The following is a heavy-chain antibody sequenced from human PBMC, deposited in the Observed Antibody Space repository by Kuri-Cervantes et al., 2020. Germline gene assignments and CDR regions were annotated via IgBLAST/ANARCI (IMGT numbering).Heavy chain of an antibody. CDR3: ASQAADCTQYIDY. J-gene: IGHJ4*02. CDR2: IIPNFGTA. V-gene: IGHV1-69*06. Sequence: SVKVSCKASGGTFSSYAISWVRQAPGQGLEWMGGIIPNFGTANYAQKFQGIVTINADKSTITDYMDLSSLRSEDTAVYYCASQAADCTQYIDYWGQGTLVTVSS. D-gene: IGHD6-13*01. CDR1: GGTFSSYA.